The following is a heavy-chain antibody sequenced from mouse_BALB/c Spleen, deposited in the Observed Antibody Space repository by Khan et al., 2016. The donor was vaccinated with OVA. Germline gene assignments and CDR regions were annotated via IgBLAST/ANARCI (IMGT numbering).Heavy chain of an antibody. Sequence: EVELVESGPGLVKPSQSLSLTCTVTGYSITSNYAWNWIRQFPGNKLEWMGYISYSDSTSYNPSLNSRISITRDTSKNQFFLQLNSVTTEDTATYYCARGNYYGYAMDYWGQGTSVTVSS. D-gene: IGHD1-1*01. V-gene: IGHV3-2*02. CDR3: ARGNYYGYAMDY. CDR1: GYSITSNYA. CDR2: ISYSDST. J-gene: IGHJ4*01.